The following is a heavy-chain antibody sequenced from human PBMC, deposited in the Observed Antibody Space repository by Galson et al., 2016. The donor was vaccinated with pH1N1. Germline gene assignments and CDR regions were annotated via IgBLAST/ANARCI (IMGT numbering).Heavy chain of an antibody. D-gene: IGHD4-17*01. J-gene: IGHJ6*02. CDR2: INPTTDST. V-gene: IGHV1-46*01. CDR3: ARDPTPTTGPRFSFFYGMDV. CDR1: GYSFTDYY. Sequence: SVKVSCKASGYSFTDYYIHWVRQAPGQGLEWMGIINPTTDSTSYAQKFQGRVTVTRDTSATTVYLDLSGLRSDDTAVYYCARDPTPTTGPRFSFFYGMDVWGQGTTVTVSS.